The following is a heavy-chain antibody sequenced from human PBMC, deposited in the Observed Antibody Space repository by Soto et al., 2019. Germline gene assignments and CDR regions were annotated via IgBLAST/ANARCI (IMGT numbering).Heavy chain of an antibody. Sequence: GGSLRLSCAASGLTFSSYAMTWVRQAPGKGLEWVSTISTSGADTYSADSVKGRFTISRDNSKNTLYLQMNSLRAEDTAVYYCAASGYVLPFDYWGQGTLVTVSS. CDR2: ISTSGADT. CDR3: AASGYVLPFDY. V-gene: IGHV3-23*01. J-gene: IGHJ4*02. D-gene: IGHD5-12*01. CDR1: GLTFSSYA.